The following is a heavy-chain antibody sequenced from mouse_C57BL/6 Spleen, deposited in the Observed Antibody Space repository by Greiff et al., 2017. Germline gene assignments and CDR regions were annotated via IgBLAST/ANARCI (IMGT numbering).Heavy chain of an antibody. Sequence: VQLKESGPELVRPGASVKISCKASGYSFTGYYMNWVKQSPEKSLEWIGEINPSTGGTTYNQKFKAKATLTVDKASSTAYMQLKSLTSEDSAVYYYARGGWDDAMYYWGQRTSVTVSS. CDR2: INPSTGGT. D-gene: IGHD4-1*01. CDR1: GYSFTGYY. J-gene: IGHJ4*01. V-gene: IGHV1-42*01. CDR3: ARGGWDDAMYY.